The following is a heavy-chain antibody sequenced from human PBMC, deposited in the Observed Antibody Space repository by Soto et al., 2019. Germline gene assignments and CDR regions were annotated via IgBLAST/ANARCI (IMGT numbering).Heavy chain of an antibody. CDR3: ARGDCSGGSCYGYNWFDP. CDR1: GDSISGYY. D-gene: IGHD2-15*01. V-gene: IGHV4-59*01. J-gene: IGHJ5*02. CDR2: VHFSGST. Sequence: SETLSLTCIVSGDSISGYYWGWIRQCPGKGLEWIGYVHFSGSTNYNPSLKSRVTISVDTSKNHFSLNLSSVTAADTAVYYCARGDCSGGSCYGYNWFDPWGQGTLVTVSS.